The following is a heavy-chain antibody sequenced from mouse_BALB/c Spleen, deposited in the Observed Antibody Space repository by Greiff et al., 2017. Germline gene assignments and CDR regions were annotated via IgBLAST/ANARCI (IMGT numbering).Heavy chain of an antibody. D-gene: IGHD1-1*01. CDR3: ASDYYGSSYYFDY. Sequence: EVQLQQSGAELVKPGASVKLSCTASGFNIKDTYMHWVKQRPEQGLEWIGRIDPANGNTKYDPKFQGKATITADTSSNTASLQLSSLTSEDTAVYYCASDYYGSSYYFDYWGQGTTLTVSS. V-gene: IGHV14-3*02. CDR1: GFNIKDTY. CDR2: IDPANGNT. J-gene: IGHJ2*01.